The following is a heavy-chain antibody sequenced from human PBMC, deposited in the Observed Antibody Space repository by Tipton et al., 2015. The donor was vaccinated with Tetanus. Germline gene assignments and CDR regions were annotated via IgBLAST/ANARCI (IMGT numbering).Heavy chain of an antibody. V-gene: IGHV3-21*01. Sequence: SWIRQPPGKGLEWVSSLGTTSGYIFYADSVKGRFTISRDDAKNSLFLQMNSLRAEDTAVYYCARVYFYDSGGYYRTPGFDSWGQGTLVTVSS. CDR3: ARVYFYDSGGYYRTPGFDS. CDR2: LGTTSGYI. J-gene: IGHJ4*02. D-gene: IGHD3-22*01.